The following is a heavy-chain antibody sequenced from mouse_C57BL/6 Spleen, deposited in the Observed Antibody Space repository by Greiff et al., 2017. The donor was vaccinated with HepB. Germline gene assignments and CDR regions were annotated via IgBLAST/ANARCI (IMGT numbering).Heavy chain of an antibody. CDR1: GYTFTDYY. J-gene: IGHJ2*01. D-gene: IGHD1-1*01. CDR2: IYPGSGNT. CDR3: ARCGLLRYFDY. V-gene: IGHV1-76*01. Sequence: VQLQQSGPELVKPGASVKISCKASGYTFTDYYINWVKQRPGQGLEWIARIYPGSGNTYYNEKFKGKATLTAEKSSSTAYMQLSSLTSEDSAVYFCARCGLLRYFDYWGQGTTLTVSS.